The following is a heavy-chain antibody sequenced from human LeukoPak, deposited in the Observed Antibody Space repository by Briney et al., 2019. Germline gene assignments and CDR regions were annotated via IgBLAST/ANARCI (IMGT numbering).Heavy chain of an antibody. CDR1: GFTFSSYA. Sequence: GGSLRLSCAAPGFTFSSYAMHWVRQAPGKGLEWVAVISYDGSNKYYADSVKGRFTISRDNSKNTLYLQMNSLRAEDTAVYYCARAGDDILTGYVDYWGQGTLVTVSS. D-gene: IGHD3-9*01. V-gene: IGHV3-30-3*01. CDR3: ARAGDDILTGYVDY. J-gene: IGHJ4*02. CDR2: ISYDGSNK.